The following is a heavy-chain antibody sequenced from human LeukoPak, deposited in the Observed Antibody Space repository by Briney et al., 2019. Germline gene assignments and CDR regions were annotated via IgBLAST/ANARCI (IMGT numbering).Heavy chain of an antibody. CDR3: AKTHSSGWYDFDY. CDR2: ISYDGSNK. J-gene: IGHJ4*02. Sequence: PGGSLRLSCAASGFTFSSYGMHWVRQAPGKGLEWVAAISYDGSNKYYADSVKGRFTISRDNSKNTLYLQMNSLRAEDTAVYYCAKTHSSGWYDFDYWGQGTLVTVSS. V-gene: IGHV3-30*18. CDR1: GFTFSSYG. D-gene: IGHD6-19*01.